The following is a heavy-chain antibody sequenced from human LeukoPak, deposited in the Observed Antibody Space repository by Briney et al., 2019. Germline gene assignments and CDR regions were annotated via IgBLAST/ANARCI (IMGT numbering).Heavy chain of an antibody. CDR1: GYTFTVYY. Sequence: ASVKVSCKASGYTFTVYYMHWVRQAPGQGLEWMGWINPKSGGTNYAQTFQGRVTMTRDTSTSTAYMELSRLRSDDTAVYYCARDEATVTPYYYYGMDVWGQGTTVTVSS. D-gene: IGHD4-17*01. CDR2: INPKSGGT. V-gene: IGHV1-2*02. CDR3: ARDEATVTPYYYYGMDV. J-gene: IGHJ6*02.